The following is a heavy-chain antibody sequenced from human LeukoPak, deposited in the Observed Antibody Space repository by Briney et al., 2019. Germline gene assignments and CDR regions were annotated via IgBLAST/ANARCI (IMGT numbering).Heavy chain of an antibody. CDR1: GGSFSGYY. J-gene: IGHJ4*02. CDR3: ARGGVGIAARRFDY. V-gene: IGHV4-34*01. Sequence: SETLSLTCAVCGGSFSGYYWSWIRQPPGKGLEWIGEINHSGSTNYHPSLKSRVTISVDTSKNQFSLKLSSVSAADTAVYYCARGGVGIAARRFDYWGQGTLVTVSS. D-gene: IGHD6-6*01. CDR2: INHSGST.